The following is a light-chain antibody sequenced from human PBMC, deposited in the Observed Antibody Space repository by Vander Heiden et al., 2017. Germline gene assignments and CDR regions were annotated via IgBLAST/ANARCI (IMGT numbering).Light chain of an antibody. J-gene: IGLJ2*01. CDR2: EVT. CDR3: CSYADTHLV. CDR1: TSDVGRYNL. Sequence: QSALTHPPSVSGSPAQSLTIPRTGTTSDVGRYNLLSWYQQQPGKVPKLIIFEVTKRPSGVSQRFSGSRSAYTASLTISGLQAEDEAYYYCCSYADTHLVFGGGTKVTVL. V-gene: IGLV2-23*02.